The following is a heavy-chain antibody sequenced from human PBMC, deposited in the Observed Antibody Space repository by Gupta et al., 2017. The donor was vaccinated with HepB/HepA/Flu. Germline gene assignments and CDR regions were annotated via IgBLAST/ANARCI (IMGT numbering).Heavy chain of an antibody. V-gene: IGHV3-23*01. CDR2: FSGNDGNT. CDR3: AKRLRDTSGHFDF. Sequence: EVQLLESGGGLVQPGGSLRLSCAPSGFTFSDYAMSWVRQAPGKGLEWVSTFSGNDGNTFYADSVKGRFTISRDNSKNTLYLQMNSLRDEDTAVYYCAKRLRDTSGHFDFWGQGPLLTVSS. D-gene: IGHD1-14*01. J-gene: IGHJ4*02. CDR1: GFTFSDYA.